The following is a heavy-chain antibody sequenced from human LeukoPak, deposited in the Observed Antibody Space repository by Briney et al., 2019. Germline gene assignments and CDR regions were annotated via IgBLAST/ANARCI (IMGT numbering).Heavy chain of an antibody. CDR3: AREILRQQLIPSPFDY. CDR1: GFTFSSYS. Sequence: GGSLRLSCAASGFTFSSYSMNWVRQAPGKGLEWVSSISSSSSYIYYAESVKGRFTISRDNAKNSLYLQMNRLRAEDTAVYYCAREILRQQLIPSPFDYWGQGTLVTVSS. CDR2: ISSSSSYI. V-gene: IGHV3-21*01. J-gene: IGHJ4*02. D-gene: IGHD6-13*01.